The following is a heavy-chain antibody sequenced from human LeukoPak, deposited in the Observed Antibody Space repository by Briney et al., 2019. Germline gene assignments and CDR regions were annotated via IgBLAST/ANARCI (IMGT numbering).Heavy chain of an antibody. V-gene: IGHV4-39*07. D-gene: IGHD6-13*01. CDR2: IYYSGST. CDR3: ARASFKAAAYFDY. J-gene: IGHJ4*02. Sequence: SETLSLTCTVSGGSISSSSYYWGWIRQPPGKGLEWIGSIYYSGSTYYNPSLKSRVTISVDTSKNQFSLKLSSVTAADTAVYYCARASFKAAAYFDYWGQGTLSPSPQ. CDR1: GGSISSSSYY.